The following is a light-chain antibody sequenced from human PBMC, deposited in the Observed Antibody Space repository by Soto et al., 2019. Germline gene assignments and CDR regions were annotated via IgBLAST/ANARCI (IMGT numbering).Light chain of an antibody. CDR3: QQRSNWQRT. V-gene: IGKV3-11*01. CDR2: DAS. Sequence: EIVMTQSPATLSVSPGERATLSCRASQSVSNDFLAWYQQKPGQAPRLLIYDASNRATGIPARFSGSGSGTDFTLTISSLEPEDFAVYYCQQRSNWQRTFGQGTKVDIK. J-gene: IGKJ1*01. CDR1: QSVSNDF.